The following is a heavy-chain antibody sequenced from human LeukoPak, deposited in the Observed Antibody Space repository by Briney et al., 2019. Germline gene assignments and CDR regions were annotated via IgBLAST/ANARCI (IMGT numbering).Heavy chain of an antibody. CDR1: GYSTCRGYY. CDR3: ASSLFSGLGWFDP. Sequence: PSETLSLTRTVSGYSTCRGYYWAWTRQPPGKGLEWIGRTYHSGSTSYTPSLKSRVTISVDTSKNQFSLKLSSVTAADTAVYYCASSLFSGLGWFDPWGQGTLVTVSS. CDR2: TYHSGST. V-gene: IGHV4-38-2*02. J-gene: IGHJ5*02.